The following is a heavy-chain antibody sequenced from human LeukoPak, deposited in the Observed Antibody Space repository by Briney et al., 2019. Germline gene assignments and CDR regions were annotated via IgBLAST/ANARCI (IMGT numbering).Heavy chain of an antibody. D-gene: IGHD2-2*01. CDR1: GGSISSYY. J-gene: IGHJ5*02. V-gene: IGHV4-4*07. CDR3: ARDRGPRYCSSTSCYNWFDP. CDR2: IYTSGST. Sequence: PSETLSLTCTVSGGSISSYYWSWIRQPAGKGLEWIGRIYTSGSTNYNPSLKSRVTMSVDTSKNQFSLKLSSVTAADTAVYYCARDRGPRYCSSTSCYNWFDPWGQGTLVTVSS.